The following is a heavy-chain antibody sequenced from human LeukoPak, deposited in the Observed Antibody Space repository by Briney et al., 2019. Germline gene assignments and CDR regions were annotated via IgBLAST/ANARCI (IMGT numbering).Heavy chain of an antibody. CDR1: GGSISSYY. CDR2: IYYSGST. CDR3: ARSQRYYYDSSGYYDY. V-gene: IGHV4-59*01. D-gene: IGHD3-22*01. Sequence: SETLSLTCTVSGGSISSYYWSWIRQPPGKGLEWIGYIYYSGSTNYNPSLKSRVTISVDTSKNQFSLKLSSVTAADTAVYYCARSQRYYYDSSGYYDYWGQGTLVTVSS. J-gene: IGHJ4*02.